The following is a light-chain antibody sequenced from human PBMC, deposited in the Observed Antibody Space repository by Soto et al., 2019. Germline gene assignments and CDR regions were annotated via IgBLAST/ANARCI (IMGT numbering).Light chain of an antibody. CDR1: QSVSGSY. Sequence: ETVLTQSPGTLSLSPGERATLSCRASQSVSGSYLAWYQQRPGQAPRLLIYAASSRATGIPDRLSGSGSGTDFTLTIRRLEPEDFAVYYCQRYGSSPRTFGRRTKVDIK. V-gene: IGKV3-20*01. CDR3: QRYGSSPRT. J-gene: IGKJ3*01. CDR2: AAS.